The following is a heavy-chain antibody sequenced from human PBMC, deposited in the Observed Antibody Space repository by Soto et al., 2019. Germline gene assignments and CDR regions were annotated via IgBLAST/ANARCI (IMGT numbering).Heavy chain of an antibody. V-gene: IGHV3-30*18. Sequence: QVQLVESGGGVVQPGRSLRLSCAASGFTFSNFGMHWVRQAPGKGLEWVAAISSDGSDKYYSKGRFTISRDNSKNTLFLQTNSLRVEDTAVYYCAKGSDVARQELDYWGQGTLVTVSS. CDR3: AKGSDVARQELDY. D-gene: IGHD2-15*01. CDR1: GFTFSNFG. CDR2: ISSDGSDK. J-gene: IGHJ4*02.